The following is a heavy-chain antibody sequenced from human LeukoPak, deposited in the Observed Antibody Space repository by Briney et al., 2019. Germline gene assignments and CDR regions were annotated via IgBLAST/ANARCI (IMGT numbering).Heavy chain of an antibody. CDR1: GFTFSSYG. Sequence: GGSLRLSCAASGFTFSSYGMHWVRQAPGKGLEWVAFIRYDGSNKYYADSVKGRFTISRDNSKNTLYLQMNSLRAEDTAVYYCAKDIGRQQLVPEWESAFDIWGQGTMVTVSS. D-gene: IGHD6-13*01. V-gene: IGHV3-30*02. CDR3: AKDIGRQQLVPEWESAFDI. J-gene: IGHJ3*02. CDR2: IRYDGSNK.